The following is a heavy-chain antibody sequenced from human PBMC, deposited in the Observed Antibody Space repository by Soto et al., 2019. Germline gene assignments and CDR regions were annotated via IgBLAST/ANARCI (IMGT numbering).Heavy chain of an antibody. CDR3: ARVFSDTSSFFDP. V-gene: IGHV4-31*11. CDR2: ICYSGST. Sequence: SETLCLTCAVYGGSLSSGGYYWSWIRQHPGKGLEWIGYICYSGSTSYNPSLNSRVTISVDTSKNQFSLKLSSVTAADTAVYYCARVFSDTSSFFDPRGQGTLVTVSS. D-gene: IGHD6-13*01. J-gene: IGHJ5*02. CDR1: GGSLSSGGYY.